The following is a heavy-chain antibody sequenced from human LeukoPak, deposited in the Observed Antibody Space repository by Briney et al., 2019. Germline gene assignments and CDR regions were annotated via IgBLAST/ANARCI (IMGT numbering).Heavy chain of an antibody. CDR1: GFTFSSYS. CDR3: ARDSDSYGDGYYFDY. J-gene: IGHJ4*02. CDR2: ISSSSSTI. Sequence: GGSLRLSCAASGFTFSSYSMNWVRQAPGKGLEWVSYISSSSSTIYYADSVKGRFTISRDNAKNSLYLQMNSLRAEDTAVYYCARDSDSYGDGYYFDYWGQGTLVTVSS. V-gene: IGHV3-48*01. D-gene: IGHD5-18*01.